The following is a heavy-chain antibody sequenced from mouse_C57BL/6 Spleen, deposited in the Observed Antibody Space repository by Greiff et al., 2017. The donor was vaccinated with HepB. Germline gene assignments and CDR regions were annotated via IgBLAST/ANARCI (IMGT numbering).Heavy chain of an antibody. Sequence: EVMLVESGGDLVKPGGSLKLSCAASGFTFSSYGMSWVRQTPDKRLEWVATISSGGSYTYYPDSVKGRFTISRDNAKNTLYLQMSSLKSEDTAMYYCARGPGYFDYWGQGTTLTVSS. CDR3: ARGPGYFDY. V-gene: IGHV5-6*01. J-gene: IGHJ2*01. CDR1: GFTFSSYG. CDR2: ISSGGSYT.